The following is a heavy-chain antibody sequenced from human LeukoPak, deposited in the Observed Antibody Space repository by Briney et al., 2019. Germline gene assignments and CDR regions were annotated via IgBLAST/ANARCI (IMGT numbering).Heavy chain of an antibody. J-gene: IGHJ6*03. D-gene: IGHD2-2*01. V-gene: IGHV4-59*08. CDR1: GGSNY. CDR2: IYYSGST. CDR3: ARVSVVPAAGSFDYYYYMDV. Sequence: LETLSLTCTVSGGSNYWSWIRQPPGTGLEWIGYIYYSGSTNYNPSLKSRVTISVDTSKNQFSLKLSSVTAADTAVYYCARVSVVPAAGSFDYYYYMDVWGKGTTVTVSS.